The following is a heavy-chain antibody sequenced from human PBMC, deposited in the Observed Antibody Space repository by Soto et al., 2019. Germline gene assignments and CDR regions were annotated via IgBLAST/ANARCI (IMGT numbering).Heavy chain of an antibody. CDR1: GFTFSSYS. CDR2: ISSSSSTI. D-gene: IGHD3-9*01. Sequence: PGGSLRLSCAASGFTFSSYSMNWVRQAPGKGLEWVSYISSSSSTIYYADSVKGRFTISRDNAKNSLYLQMNSLRDEDTAVYYCARQYFDWSRGVTFDYWGQGTLVTVSS. V-gene: IGHV3-48*02. J-gene: IGHJ4*02. CDR3: ARQYFDWSRGVTFDY.